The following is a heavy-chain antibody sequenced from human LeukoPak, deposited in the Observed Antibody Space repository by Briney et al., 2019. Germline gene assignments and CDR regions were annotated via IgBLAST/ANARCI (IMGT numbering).Heavy chain of an antibody. CDR3: ARLSNDYGDYEGHY. V-gene: IGHV4-39*01. Sequence: PSETLSLTCTVSGGFIRDSGYYWGWIRQPPGKGLEWIGTVFYSGRTYYNSSLQSRVTISVDTSKNQFSLRLSSVTPADTAIYYCARLSNDYGDYEGHYWGQGTLVTVSP. CDR1: GGFIRDSGYY. D-gene: IGHD4-17*01. CDR2: VFYSGRT. J-gene: IGHJ4*02.